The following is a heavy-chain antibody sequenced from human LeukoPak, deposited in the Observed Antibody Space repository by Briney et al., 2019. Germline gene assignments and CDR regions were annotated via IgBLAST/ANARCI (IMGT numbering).Heavy chain of an antibody. V-gene: IGHV1-69*05. CDR1: GGTFSSYA. CDR2: IIPIFGTA. J-gene: IGHJ4*02. CDR3: ARDSTPIAVAVYFDY. D-gene: IGHD6-19*01. Sequence: ASVKVSCKASGGTFSSYAISWVRQAPGQGLEWMGGIIPIFGTANYAQKFQGRVTITTDESTSTAYMELSSLRSEDTAVYYCARDSTPIAVAVYFDYWGQGTLVTVSS.